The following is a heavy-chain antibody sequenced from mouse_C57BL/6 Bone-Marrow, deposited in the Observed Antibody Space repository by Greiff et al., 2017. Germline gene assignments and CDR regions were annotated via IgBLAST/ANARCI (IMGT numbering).Heavy chain of an antibody. CDR1: GYTFTSYW. CDR2: IDPSDSYT. D-gene: IGHD3-3*01. J-gene: IGHJ3*01. V-gene: IGHV1-50*01. Sequence: QVQLQQPGAELVKPGASVKLSCKASGYTFTSYWMQWVKQRPGQGLEWIGEIDPSDSYTNYNQKFKGKAKLTVDTSSSTAYMQLSSLTSEDSAVYYCARFGGLFAYWGQGGLVSVSA. CDR3: ARFGGLFAY.